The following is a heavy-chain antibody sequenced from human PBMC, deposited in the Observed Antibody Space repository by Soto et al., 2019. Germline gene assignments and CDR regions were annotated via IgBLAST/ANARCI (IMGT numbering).Heavy chain of an antibody. D-gene: IGHD2-2*01. CDR2: ISGSAGRT. V-gene: IGHV3-23*01. CDR1: GFTFSSYA. J-gene: IGHJ6*02. Sequence: GGSLRLSCAASGFTFSSYAMSWVRQAPGKWLEWVSIISGSAGRTYYADSVKGRFTVSRDNSKNTLYLQMNSLRAEDTAVYYCAKVTSARVFYFGLDVWGQGTTVTVSS. CDR3: AKVTSARVFYFGLDV.